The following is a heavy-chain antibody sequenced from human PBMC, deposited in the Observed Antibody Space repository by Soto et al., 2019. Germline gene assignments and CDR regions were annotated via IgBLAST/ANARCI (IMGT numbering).Heavy chain of an antibody. CDR2: ISGSGGST. Sequence: EVQLLESGGGLVQPGGSLRLSCAASGFTFSSYAMSWVRQAPGKGLEWVSAISGSGGSTYYADSVKGRFTSSRDNSKNTLYLQMNSLRAEDTAVYYCAKDRTIGYSYGYVGHYWGQGTLVTVSS. CDR1: GFTFSSYA. J-gene: IGHJ4*02. CDR3: AKDRTIGYSYGYVGHY. V-gene: IGHV3-23*01. D-gene: IGHD5-18*01.